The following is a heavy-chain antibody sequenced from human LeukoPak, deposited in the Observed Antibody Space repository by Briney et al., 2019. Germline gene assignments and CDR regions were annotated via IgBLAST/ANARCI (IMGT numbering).Heavy chain of an antibody. CDR3: AKDRLAQYYYDSSGFFPLDY. Sequence: GGSLRLSCAASGFTFSSYWMNWARQAPGKGLEWVASINHNGNVNYYVDSVKGRFTISRDNAKNTLYLQMNSLRAEDTAVYYCAKDRLAQYYYDSSGFFPLDYWGQGTLVTVSS. CDR1: GFTFSSYW. J-gene: IGHJ4*02. CDR2: INHNGNVN. D-gene: IGHD3-22*01. V-gene: IGHV3-7*03.